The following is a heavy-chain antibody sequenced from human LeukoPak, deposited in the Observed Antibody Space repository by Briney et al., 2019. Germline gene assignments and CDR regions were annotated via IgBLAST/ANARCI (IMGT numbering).Heavy chain of an antibody. Sequence: GGSLRLSCAASGFTFSSHSMAWIRQAQGQGLEWVSAIRGSGDTALYADSVKGRFTISRDNFKNIVYLEMNSLRAEDTATYYCAKVTWESRPPDCNSWGPGTLVTVSS. J-gene: IGHJ4*02. CDR3: AKVTWESRPPDCNS. D-gene: IGHD6-6*01. V-gene: IGHV3-23*01. CDR2: IRGSGDTA. CDR1: GFTFSSHS.